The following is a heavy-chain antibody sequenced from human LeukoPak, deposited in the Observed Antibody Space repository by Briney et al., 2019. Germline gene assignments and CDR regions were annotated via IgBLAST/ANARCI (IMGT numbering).Heavy chain of an antibody. CDR2: ISAYNGNT. D-gene: IGHD6-13*01. J-gene: IGHJ6*02. Sequence: ASVKVSCKASGYTFTSYGISWVRQAPGQGLEWMGWISAYNGNTNYAQKLQGRVTMTTDTSTSTAYMELRSLRSDDTAVYYCARLESKAAAGTGGYYYYGMDVWGQGTTVTVSS. CDR1: GYTFTSYG. V-gene: IGHV1-18*01. CDR3: ARLESKAAAGTGGYYYYGMDV.